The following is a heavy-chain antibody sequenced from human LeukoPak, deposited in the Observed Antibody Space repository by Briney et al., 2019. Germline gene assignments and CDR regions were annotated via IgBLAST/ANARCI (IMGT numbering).Heavy chain of an antibody. CDR2: ISGSGGIT. CDR3: AKGLENAVAGTLVY. D-gene: IGHD6-19*01. V-gene: IGHV3-23*01. CDR1: GFTFSSYA. J-gene: IGHJ4*02. Sequence: GGSLRLFCAASGFTFSSYAMSWVRQAPGKGLEWVSAISGSGGITYYGDSVKGRFTISRDNSKNTLYLQMNSLRAEDTAVYYCAKGLENAVAGTLVYWGQGNLVTVSS.